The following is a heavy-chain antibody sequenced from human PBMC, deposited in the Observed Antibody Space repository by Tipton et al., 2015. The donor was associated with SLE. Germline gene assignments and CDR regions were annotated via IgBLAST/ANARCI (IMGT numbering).Heavy chain of an antibody. CDR2: ITSDGSST. D-gene: IGHD4-17*01. J-gene: IGHJ4*02. CDR1: GFTFSSYW. V-gene: IGHV3-74*01. Sequence: SLRLSCAASGFTFSSYWMHWVRQAPGKGLVRVSRITSDGSSTTYADSVKGRFTISRDNAKNTLYLQLSSLRAEDTAVYYCARAKNGDSLFDYWGQGTLVTVSS. CDR3: ARAKNGDSLFDY.